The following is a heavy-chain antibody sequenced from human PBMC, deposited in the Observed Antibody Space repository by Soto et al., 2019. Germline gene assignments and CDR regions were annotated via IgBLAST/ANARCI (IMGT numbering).Heavy chain of an antibody. D-gene: IGHD2-15*01. J-gene: IGHJ4*02. CDR1: GGSISTYY. CDR2: VYYTGST. V-gene: IGHV4-59*01. Sequence: SDTLSLTCTVSGGSISTYYWSWIRQPPGKGLEWIGYVYYTGSTYYNPSLKSRVTISVDTSKNQFSLKLSSMTAADTAVYYCVGRDFDYWGRGTLVTVS. CDR3: VGRDFDY.